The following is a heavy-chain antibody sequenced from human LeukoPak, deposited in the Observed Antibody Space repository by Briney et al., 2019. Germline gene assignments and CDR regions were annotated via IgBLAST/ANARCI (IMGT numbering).Heavy chain of an antibody. D-gene: IGHD4-17*01. Sequence: GGSLRLSCAACGLTFSNAWMSWVRQAPGKGLEGVGRIKSKTDGGTTDYAAPVKGRFTISRDDSKNTLYLQMNSLKTEDTAVYYCTTQMTTAVREYWGQGTLVTVSS. J-gene: IGHJ4*02. CDR2: IKSKTDGGTT. V-gene: IGHV3-15*01. CDR3: TTQMTTAVREY. CDR1: GLTFSNAW.